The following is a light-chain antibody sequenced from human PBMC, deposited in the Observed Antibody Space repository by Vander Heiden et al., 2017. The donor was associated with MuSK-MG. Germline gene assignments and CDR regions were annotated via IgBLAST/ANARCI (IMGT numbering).Light chain of an antibody. CDR3: YSTDSSGNHRV. CDR1: ALPKKY. CDR2: EDS. V-gene: IGLV3-10*01. J-gene: IGLJ2*01. Sequence: SYELTQPPSVSVSPGQTARITCSGDALPKKYAYWYQQKSGQAPVLVIYEDSKRPSGIPERFSGSSSGTMATLTISGVQVEDEADNYCYSTDSSGNHRVFGGGTKLTVL.